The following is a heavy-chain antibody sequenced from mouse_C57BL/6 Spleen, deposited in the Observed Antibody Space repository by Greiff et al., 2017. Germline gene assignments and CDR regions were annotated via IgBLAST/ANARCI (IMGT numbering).Heavy chain of an antibody. CDR3: ARHDEGYSNYGYYAMDY. CDR2: FYPGSGSI. CDR1: GYTFTEYT. V-gene: IGHV1-62-2*01. D-gene: IGHD2-5*01. J-gene: IGHJ4*01. Sequence: QVQLQQSGAELVKPGASVKLSCKASGYTFTEYTIHWVKQRHGQGLEWIGWFYPGSGSIKYNEKFKDKATLTADKSSSTVYMELSRLTAEYTAVYVCARHDEGYSNYGYYAMDYWGQGTSVTVSS.